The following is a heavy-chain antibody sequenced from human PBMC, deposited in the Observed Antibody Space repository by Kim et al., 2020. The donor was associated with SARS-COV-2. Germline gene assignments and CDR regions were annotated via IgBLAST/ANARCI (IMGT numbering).Heavy chain of an antibody. CDR2: IYYSGST. D-gene: IGHD3-3*01. V-gene: IGHV4-30-4*01. Sequence: SETLSLTCTVSGGSISSGDYYWSWIRQPPGKGLEWIGYIYYSGSTYYNPSLKSRVTISVDTFKNQFSLKLSSVTAADTAVYYCDRVRFSITIFGVVTRLFDYWGQGTLVTVST. CDR3: DRVRFSITIFGVVTRLFDY. J-gene: IGHJ4*02. CDR1: GGSISSGDYY.